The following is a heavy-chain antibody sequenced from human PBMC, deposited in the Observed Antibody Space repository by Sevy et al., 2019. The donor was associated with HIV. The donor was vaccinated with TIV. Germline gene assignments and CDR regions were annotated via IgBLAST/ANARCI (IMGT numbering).Heavy chain of an antibody. Sequence: SETLSLTCAVYGGSFSGYYWSWIRQPPGKGLEWIGEINHSGSTNYNPSLKSRVTISLDTSKNQFSLRLSSVTAADTAVYYCAGEGIAVAGGGSPRDYWCQGTLVTVSS. J-gene: IGHJ4*02. CDR2: INHSGST. CDR1: GGSFSGYY. D-gene: IGHD6-19*01. V-gene: IGHV4-34*01. CDR3: AGEGIAVAGGGSPRDY.